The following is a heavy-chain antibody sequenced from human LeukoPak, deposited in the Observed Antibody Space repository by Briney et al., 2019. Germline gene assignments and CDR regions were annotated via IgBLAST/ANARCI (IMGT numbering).Heavy chain of an antibody. CDR2: ISSSSSTI. CDR3: ARSQAVVPAANGYSYGNYFDY. Sequence: PGGSLRLSCAASGFTFSSYSMNWVRQAPGKGLEWVSYISSSSSTIYYADSVKGRFTISRDNAKNSLYLQMNSLRAEDTAVYYCARSQAVVPAANGYSYGNYFDYWGQGTLVTVSS. D-gene: IGHD2-2*01. V-gene: IGHV3-48*01. CDR1: GFTFSSYS. J-gene: IGHJ4*02.